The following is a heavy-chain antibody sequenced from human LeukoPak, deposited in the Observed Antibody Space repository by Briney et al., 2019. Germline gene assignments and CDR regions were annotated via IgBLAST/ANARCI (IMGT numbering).Heavy chain of an antibody. J-gene: IGHJ4*02. D-gene: IGHD2-15*01. CDR3: ASGGYCSGGSCYSDFDY. Sequence: ASVKVSCKASGYTFTSYGISWVRQAPGQGLEWMGWISAYNGNTNYAQKLQGRVTMTTDTSTSTAYMELRSLRSDDTAVYYCASGGYCSGGSCYSDFDYWGQGTLVTVSS. CDR2: ISAYNGNT. V-gene: IGHV1-18*01. CDR1: GYTFTSYG.